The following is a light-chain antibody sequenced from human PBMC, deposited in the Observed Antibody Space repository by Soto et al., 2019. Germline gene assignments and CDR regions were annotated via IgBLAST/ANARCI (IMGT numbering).Light chain of an antibody. CDR1: QVMSSW. J-gene: IGKJ5*01. V-gene: IGKV1D-12*01. CDR2: AAS. CDR3: QQADSLPIT. Sequence: MKKSPASVSASVGDRVTITCRASQVMSSWLAWYQQKPGKAPKLLIFAASTLQNGVPSRFSGSGSRTDFTLTISDLQPEDVATYHCQQADSLPITFGQGTRLEIK.